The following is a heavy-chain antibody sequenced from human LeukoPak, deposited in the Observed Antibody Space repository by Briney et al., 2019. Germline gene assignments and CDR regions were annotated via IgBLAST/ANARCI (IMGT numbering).Heavy chain of an antibody. CDR1: GYTLTDYY. CDR3: ATDGTSNYYMDV. J-gene: IGHJ6*03. CDR2: VDPEDGET. V-gene: IGHV1-69-2*01. D-gene: IGHD2-2*01. Sequence: ASVKVSCKVSGYTLTDYYMHWVQQAPGKGLEWMGLVDPEDGETIYAEKFQGRVTITADTSTDTAYMELSSLRSEDTAVYYCATDGTSNYYMDVWSKGTTVTVSS.